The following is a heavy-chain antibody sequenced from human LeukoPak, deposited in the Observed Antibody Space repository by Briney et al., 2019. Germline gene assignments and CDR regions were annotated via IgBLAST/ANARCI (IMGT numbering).Heavy chain of an antibody. D-gene: IGHD5-18*01. CDR2: ISGSGGSA. V-gene: IGHV3-23*01. CDR3: VRGYSYGWFDP. CDR1: GFTFSSYA. Sequence: GGSLRLSCAASGFTFSSYAMSWVRQAPGKGLEWVSGISGSGGSAYCADSVKGRFTISRDNSKNTLYLQMNSLRADDTAVYYCVRGYSYGWFDPWGQGTLVTVSS. J-gene: IGHJ5*02.